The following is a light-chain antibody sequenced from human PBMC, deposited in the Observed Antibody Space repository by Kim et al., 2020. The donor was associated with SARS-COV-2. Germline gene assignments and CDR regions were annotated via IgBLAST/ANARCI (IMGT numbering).Light chain of an antibody. V-gene: IGKV3-11*01. CDR1: QSVSSY. CDR2: DAS. J-gene: IGKJ3*01. Sequence: EIVLTQSPATLSLSPGEIATLSCRTSQSVSSYLAWYQQKPGQAPRLLIYDASNRATGIPARFSGSGSGTDFTLTISSLEPEDFAVYYCQQRSNWPPGLFTFGPGTKVDIK. CDR3: QQRSNWPPGLFT.